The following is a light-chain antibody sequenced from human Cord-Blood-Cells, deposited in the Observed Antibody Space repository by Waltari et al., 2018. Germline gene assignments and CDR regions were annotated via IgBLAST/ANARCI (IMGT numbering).Light chain of an antibody. CDR3: CSYAGSSTFDVV. J-gene: IGLJ2*01. CDR2: EGS. Sequence: QSALTQPASVSGSPGQSITISCTGTSSDVGSYNLVSWYQQHPGKAPKLMIYEGSKRPSGVSNRVSGSKSGNTACLTISGLQAEGEADYYCCSYAGSSTFDVVFGGGTKLTVL. V-gene: IGLV2-23*03. CDR1: SSDVGSYNL.